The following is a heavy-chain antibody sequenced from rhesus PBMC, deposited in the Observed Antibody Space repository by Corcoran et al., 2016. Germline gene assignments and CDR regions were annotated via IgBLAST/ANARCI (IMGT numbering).Heavy chain of an antibody. Sequence: QVQLQESGPGLVKPSETLSLTCAVSGDSFSGHWWSWIRQSPGKGLEWIGELNGNDGSTNYNPSLKTRVTISKAASKNQFSLRRTSGAAADTAVYYCAAHGWIDVPFDYWGQGVLVTVSS. CDR1: GDSFSGHW. D-gene: IGHD5-12*01. V-gene: IGHV4-80*01. CDR3: AAHGWIDVPFDY. CDR2: LNGNDGST. J-gene: IGHJ4*01.